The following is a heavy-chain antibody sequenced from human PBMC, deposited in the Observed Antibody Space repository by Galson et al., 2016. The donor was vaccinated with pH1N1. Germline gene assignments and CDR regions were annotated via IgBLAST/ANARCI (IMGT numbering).Heavy chain of an antibody. D-gene: IGHD6-13*01. J-gene: IGHJ1*01. CDR2: INQTGSVQ. CDR3: ARAIFAAAAV. CDR1: GFTFSNYW. Sequence: SLRLSCAASGFTFSNYWMSWVRQAPGKGLEWVANINQTGSVQYYVASVKGRFTISRDNAKNSLYLQMNSLTAEDTAEYYCARAIFAAAAVWGQGTLVTVSS. V-gene: IGHV3-7*03.